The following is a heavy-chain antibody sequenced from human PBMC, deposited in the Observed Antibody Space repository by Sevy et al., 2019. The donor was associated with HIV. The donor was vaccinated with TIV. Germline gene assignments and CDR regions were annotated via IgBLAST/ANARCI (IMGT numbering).Heavy chain of an antibody. CDR2: IKSKTDGGST. V-gene: IGHV3-15*05. CDR3: ATNTTGWYPSLDS. CDR1: GFTFSTAW. J-gene: IGHJ4*02. D-gene: IGHD6-19*01. Sequence: GGSLRLSCTASGFTFSTAWMSWVRQAPGKGLEWIGRIKSKTDGGSTDYAAPVKGRFNISRDDSKHTVFVQMNSLTIEDTAVYYCATNTTGWYPSLDSWGQGTLITVSS.